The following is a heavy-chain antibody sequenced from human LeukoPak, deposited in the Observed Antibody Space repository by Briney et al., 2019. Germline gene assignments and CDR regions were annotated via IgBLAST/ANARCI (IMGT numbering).Heavy chain of an antibody. J-gene: IGHJ4*02. D-gene: IGHD1-26*01. CDR2: TSYDGTKK. V-gene: IGHV3-30*03. Sequence: GGSLRLSCAASGFTFSSYCMHWVRQAPGKGLEWVTVTSYDGTKKYYADSVKGRFTISRDNSKNTLFLQMNSLRTEDTAVYFCARVSAYSGSYYSGFDYWGQGSLVTVSS. CDR1: GFTFSSYC. CDR3: ARVSAYSGSYYSGFDY.